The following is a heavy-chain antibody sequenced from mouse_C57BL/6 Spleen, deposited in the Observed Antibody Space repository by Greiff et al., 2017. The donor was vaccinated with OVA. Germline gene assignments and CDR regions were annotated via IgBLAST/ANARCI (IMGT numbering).Heavy chain of an antibody. CDR1: GYSITSGYY. CDR2: ISYDGSN. V-gene: IGHV3-6*01. Sequence: DVKLVESGPGLVKPSQSLSLTCSVTGYSITSGYYWNWIRQFPGNKLEWMGYISYDGSNNYNPSLKNRISITRDTSKNQFFLKLNSVTTEDTATYYCANFLYDYVYAMDYWGQGTSVTVSS. CDR3: ANFLYDYVYAMDY. D-gene: IGHD2-4*01. J-gene: IGHJ4*01.